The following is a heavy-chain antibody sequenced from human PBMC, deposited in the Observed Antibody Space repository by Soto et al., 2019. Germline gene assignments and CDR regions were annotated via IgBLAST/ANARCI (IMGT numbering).Heavy chain of an antibody. V-gene: IGHV4-34*01. D-gene: IGHD3-9*01. CDR2: INHSGST. CDR3: ARGSLRYFDWLLKFDY. CDR1: GGSFSGCY. Sequence: PSETLSLTCAVYGGSFSGCYWSWIRQPPGKGLEWIGEINHSGSTNYNPSLKSRVTISVDTSKNQFSLKLSSVTAADTVMFYCARGSLRYFDWLLKFDYWGQGTLVTVSS. J-gene: IGHJ4*02.